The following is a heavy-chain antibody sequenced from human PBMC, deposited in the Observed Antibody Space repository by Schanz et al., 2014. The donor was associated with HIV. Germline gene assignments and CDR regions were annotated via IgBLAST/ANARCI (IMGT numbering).Heavy chain of an antibody. V-gene: IGHV3-30*18. CDR2: TSYDGANK. Sequence: QVQLVESGGGVVQPGRSLRLSCAASGFAFSNYGMHWARQAPGKGLEWVAVTSYDGANKYYGDTVKGRFTISRDNSKNTLFLQMNSLRAEDTAMYYCANSGYCTSGVCYTRGDGMDVWGQGTTVTVSS. D-gene: IGHD2-8*01. CDR3: ANSGYCTSGVCYTRGDGMDV. J-gene: IGHJ6*02. CDR1: GFAFSNYG.